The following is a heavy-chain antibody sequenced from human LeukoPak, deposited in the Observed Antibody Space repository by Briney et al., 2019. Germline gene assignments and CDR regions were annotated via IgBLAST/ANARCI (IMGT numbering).Heavy chain of an antibody. D-gene: IGHD6-19*01. V-gene: IGHV1-8*01. CDR2: MSPSSGNA. Sequence: ASVKVSCKASGYNFAAFDIDLLRQAPGQGLEWLGWMSPSSGNAAYAQGFQGGVTITRDNYTSTVYMDLRNLRSVDSAVYYCVKGDAVSGDYWGQGTLVTVSS. CDR1: GYNFAAFD. CDR3: VKGDAVSGDY. J-gene: IGHJ4*02.